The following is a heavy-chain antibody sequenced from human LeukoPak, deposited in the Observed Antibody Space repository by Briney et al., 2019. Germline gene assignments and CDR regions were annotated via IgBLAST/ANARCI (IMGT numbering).Heavy chain of an antibody. CDR1: GGSISSYY. CDR2: IYYSGST. J-gene: IGHJ4*02. Sequence: KPSETLSLTCTVSGGSISSYYWSWTRQPPGKGLEWIGYIYYSGSTNYNPSLKSRVTMSVDTSKNQFSLKLSSVTAADTAVYYCARGFVVVPAAMSGFDYWGQGTLVTVSS. D-gene: IGHD2-2*01. CDR3: ARGFVVVPAAMSGFDY. V-gene: IGHV4-59*01.